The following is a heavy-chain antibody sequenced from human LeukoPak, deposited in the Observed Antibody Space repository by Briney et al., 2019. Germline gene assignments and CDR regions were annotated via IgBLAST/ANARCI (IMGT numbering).Heavy chain of an antibody. CDR3: ARLDYYGSGSYYNDYYYYMDV. D-gene: IGHD3-10*01. V-gene: IGHV3-48*01. J-gene: IGHJ6*03. Sequence: GGSLRLSCAASGFAFNNYAMNWVRQAPGRGLEWVSYIGSSGSTIYYADSVRGRLTISRDNAKNSLYLQMNSLRAEDTALYYCARLDYYGSGSYYNDYYYYMDVWGKGTTVTVSS. CDR2: IGSSGSTI. CDR1: GFAFNNYA.